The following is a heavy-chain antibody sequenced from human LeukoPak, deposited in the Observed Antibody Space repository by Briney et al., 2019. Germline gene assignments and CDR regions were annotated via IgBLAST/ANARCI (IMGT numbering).Heavy chain of an antibody. CDR2: LSNDGTIT. CDR1: GFTFSTYW. Sequence: GGSLRLPCAASGFTFSTYWMLWVRQAPGKGLVWVSRLSNDGTITAYADFVKGRFTISRDNAKSTLYLQMNSLRVDDTAVYYCGKDYWGSVDYWGQGTLVTVSS. D-gene: IGHD7-27*01. J-gene: IGHJ4*02. CDR3: GKDYWGSVDY. V-gene: IGHV3-74*01.